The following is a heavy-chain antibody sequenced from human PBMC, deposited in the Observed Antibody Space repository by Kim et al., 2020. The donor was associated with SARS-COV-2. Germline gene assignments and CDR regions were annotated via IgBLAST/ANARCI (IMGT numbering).Heavy chain of an antibody. CDR1: GGSISSYY. V-gene: IGHV4-59*01. Sequence: SETLSLTCTVSGGSISSYYWSWIRQPPGKGLEWIGYIYYSGSTNYNPSLKSRVTISVDTSKNQFSLKLSSVTAADTAVYYCARDSLHSSGWYDPLYYYGMDVWGQGTTVTVSS. CDR2: IYYSGST. D-gene: IGHD6-19*01. CDR3: ARDSLHSSGWYDPLYYYGMDV. J-gene: IGHJ6*02.